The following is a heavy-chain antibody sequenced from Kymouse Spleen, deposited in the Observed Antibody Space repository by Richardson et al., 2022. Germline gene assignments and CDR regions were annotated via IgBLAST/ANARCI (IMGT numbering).Heavy chain of an antibody. CDR1: GGSISSYY. CDR3: AREYSSSSRWFDP. CDR2: IYYSGST. V-gene: IGHV4-59*01. J-gene: IGHJ5*02. D-gene: IGHD6-6*01. Sequence: QVQLQESGPGLVKPSETLSLTCTVSGGSISSYYWSWIRQPPGKGLEWIGYIYYSGSTNYNPSLKSRVTISVDTSKNQFSLKLSSVTAADTAVYYCAREYSSSSRWFDPWGQGTLVTVSS.